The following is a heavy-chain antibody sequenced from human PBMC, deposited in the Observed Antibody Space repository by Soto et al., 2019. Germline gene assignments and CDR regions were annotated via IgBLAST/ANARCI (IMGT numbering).Heavy chain of an antibody. CDR2: IYYSGST. Sequence: PSETLSLTCTVSGGSISSYYWSWIRQPPGKGLEWIEYIYYSGSTNYNPSLKSRVTISVDTSKNQFSLKLSSVTAADTAVYYCARVVGTVTTWEDYYYYGMDVWGQGTTVTVSS. J-gene: IGHJ6*02. D-gene: IGHD4-4*01. V-gene: IGHV4-59*01. CDR1: GGSISSYY. CDR3: ARVVGTVTTWEDYYYYGMDV.